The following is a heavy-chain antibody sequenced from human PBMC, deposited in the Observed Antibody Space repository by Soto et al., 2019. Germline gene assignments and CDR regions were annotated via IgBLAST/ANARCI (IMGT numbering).Heavy chain of an antibody. V-gene: IGHV4-59*01. J-gene: IGHJ4*02. CDR1: GGSMSPYY. CDR3: ARGRDVYNFPFEY. D-gene: IGHD3-3*01. CDR2: ILYTGST. Sequence: QVQLQESGPGLVKPSETLSLTCIVSGGSMSPYYWSWIRQPPGQGLEWIGYILYTGSTNYNSSLRRRVTVSLDAPTSQFSLNLKYVAAADTAVYYCARGRDVYNFPFEYWGQGILVTVSS.